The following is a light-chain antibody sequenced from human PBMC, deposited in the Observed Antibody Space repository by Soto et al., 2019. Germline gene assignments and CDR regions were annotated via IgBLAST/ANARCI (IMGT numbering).Light chain of an antibody. CDR1: QTVSSSY. CDR2: DAS. J-gene: IGKJ1*01. Sequence: EIVLTQSPGTLSLSPGDRATLSCRATQTVSSSYLAWYQQKPGQAPRLLIYDASSRDTGIPDRFSGSGSGTDFTLTISRLEPEDFAVYYCRQYSSLPWTFGQGTKVDIK. V-gene: IGKV3-20*01. CDR3: RQYSSLPWT.